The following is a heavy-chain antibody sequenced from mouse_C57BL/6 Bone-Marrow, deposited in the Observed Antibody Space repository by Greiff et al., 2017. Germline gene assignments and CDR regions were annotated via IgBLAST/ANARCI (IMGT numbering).Heavy chain of an antibody. CDR2: IDPSDSYT. Sequence: VQLQQPGAELVRPGTSVTLSCKASGYTFTSYWMHWVKQRPGQGLGWIGVIDPSDSYTNYNQKFKGQATLTVDTSSSTAYMQFSSLTAEDSAVYYCAREGDTHGSSYRGFFDYWGQGTTLTVSS. V-gene: IGHV1-59*01. CDR3: AREGDTHGSSYRGFFDY. J-gene: IGHJ2*01. D-gene: IGHD1-1*01. CDR1: GYTFTSYW.